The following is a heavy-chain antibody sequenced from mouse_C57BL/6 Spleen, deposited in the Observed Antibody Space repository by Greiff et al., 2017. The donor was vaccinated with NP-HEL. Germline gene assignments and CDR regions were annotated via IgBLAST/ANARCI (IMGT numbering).Heavy chain of an antibody. V-gene: IGHV8-12*01. CDR2: IYWDDDK. CDR3: ARRSGLLPRSPWYFDV. Sequence: QVTLNESGPGILQSSQTLSLTCSFSGFSLSTSGMGVSWIRQPSGKGLEWLAHIYWDDDKRYNPSLKSRLTISKDTSRNQVFLKITSVDTADTATYYCARRSGLLPRSPWYFDVWGTGTTVTVSS. CDR1: GFSLSTSGMG. D-gene: IGHD2-3*01. J-gene: IGHJ1*03.